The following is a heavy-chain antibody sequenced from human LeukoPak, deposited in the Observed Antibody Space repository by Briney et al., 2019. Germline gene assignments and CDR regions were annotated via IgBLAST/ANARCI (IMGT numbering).Heavy chain of an antibody. D-gene: IGHD6-13*01. CDR1: GGTFSSYA. CDR3: AIQSTFTAAAGAYGMDV. J-gene: IGHJ6*02. Sequence: GASVKVSCKASGGTFSSYAISWVRQAPGQGLEWMGGIIPILGIANYAQRFQGRVTITADKSTSTAYMELSSLRSEDTAVYYCAIQSTFTAAAGAYGMDVWGQGTTVTVSS. V-gene: IGHV1-69*10. CDR2: IIPILGIA.